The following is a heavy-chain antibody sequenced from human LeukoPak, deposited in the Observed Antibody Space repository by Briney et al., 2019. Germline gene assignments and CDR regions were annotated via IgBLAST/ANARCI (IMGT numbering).Heavy chain of an antibody. CDR1: GFTVSSNY. CDR2: IYSGGST. Sequence: GGSLPVSCAASGFTVSSNYMSWVRQAPGKGLEWVSVIYSGGSTYYADSVKGRFTISRDNSKNTLYLQMNSLRAEDTAVFYCARAMYYYDNNWFDPWGQGTPVSPSS. D-gene: IGHD3-22*01. V-gene: IGHV3-66*01. J-gene: IGHJ5*02. CDR3: ARAMYYYDNNWFDP.